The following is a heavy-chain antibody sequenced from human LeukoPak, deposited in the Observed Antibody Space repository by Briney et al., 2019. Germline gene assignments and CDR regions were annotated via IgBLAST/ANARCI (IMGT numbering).Heavy chain of an antibody. CDR1: GGSISSGGYY. V-gene: IGHV4-31*03. J-gene: IGHJ4*02. Sequence: SETLSLTCTVSGGSISSGGYYWRWIRQHPGKGLEWIGYVYYSGSTYYNPSLKSRVTISVDTSKNQFSLKLSSVTAADTAVYYCARDGRAAADFDYWGQGTLVTVSS. CDR3: ARDGRAAADFDY. D-gene: IGHD6-13*01. CDR2: VYYSGST.